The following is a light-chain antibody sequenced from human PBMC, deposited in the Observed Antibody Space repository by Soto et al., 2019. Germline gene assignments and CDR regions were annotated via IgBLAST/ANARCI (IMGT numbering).Light chain of an antibody. CDR3: AAWDDSLNGVV. J-gene: IGLJ2*01. V-gene: IGLV1-44*01. Sequence: QLVLTQPPSASGTPGQRVTISCSGSSSNIGSNTVNWYQQLPGTAPKLVIYSNAQRPSGVPDRFSCSKSGSSASLAISGLQSEDEADYYCAAWDDSLNGVVFGGGTKLTVL. CDR1: SSNIGSNT. CDR2: SNA.